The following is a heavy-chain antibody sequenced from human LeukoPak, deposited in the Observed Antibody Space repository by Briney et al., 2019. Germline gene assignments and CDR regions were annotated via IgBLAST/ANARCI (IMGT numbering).Heavy chain of an antibody. J-gene: IGHJ5*02. CDR1: GGSIRNYY. V-gene: IGHV4-59*08. D-gene: IGHD2-2*01. CDR3: ARHFVVVPAARGGGWFDP. Sequence: PSETLSLTCTVSGGSIRNYYWSWIRQPPGKGLEWIGYIYYTGITNYNPSLKSRVTISVDTSKNRFSLKLSSVTAADTAVYYCARHFVVVPAARGGGWFDPWGQGTLVTVSS. CDR2: IYYTGIT.